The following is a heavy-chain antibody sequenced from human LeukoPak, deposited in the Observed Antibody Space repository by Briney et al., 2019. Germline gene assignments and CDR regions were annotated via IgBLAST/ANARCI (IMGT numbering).Heavy chain of an antibody. CDR1: GFSFSDYY. CDR3: ARVYYGSGSPRHFDY. J-gene: IGHJ4*02. D-gene: IGHD3-10*01. CDR2: ISSRGTTI. V-gene: IGHV3-11*01. Sequence: GGSLRLSCAASGFSFSDYYVSWIRQAPGKGLECVSYISSRGTTIYYADSVKGRFTISRDNAKNSLYLQMSSLRAEDTAVYYCARVYYGSGSPRHFDYWGQGTLVTVSS.